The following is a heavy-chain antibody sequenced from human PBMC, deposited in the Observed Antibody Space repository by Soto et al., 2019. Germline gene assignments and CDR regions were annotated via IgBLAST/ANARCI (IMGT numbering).Heavy chain of an antibody. J-gene: IGHJ4*02. V-gene: IGHV3-21*01. CDR2: ISSSSSYI. Sequence: PGGSLRLSCAASGFTFSSYSMNWVRQAPGKGLEWVSSISSSSSYIYYADSVKGRFTISRDNSKNSLYLQMNSLRAEDTAVYYCANAVDVYANSWGQGTLVTVSP. D-gene: IGHD4-17*01. CDR3: ANAVDVYANS. CDR1: GFTFSSYS.